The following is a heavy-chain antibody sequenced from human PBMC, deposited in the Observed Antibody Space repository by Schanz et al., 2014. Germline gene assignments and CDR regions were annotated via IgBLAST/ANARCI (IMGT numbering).Heavy chain of an antibody. CDR3: VRDERISSGVWFDP. Sequence: AQLVESGGGVVQPGRSLRLSCAASGFTFRNNWMHWFRQGPGKGLSWVSRIDGEGTDTRYADSVKGRFTISRDNARNMVFLQMSSLRADDTAVYYCVRDERISSGVWFDPWGQGTLVTVSS. J-gene: IGHJ5*02. CDR2: IDGEGTDT. D-gene: IGHD3-22*01. CDR1: GFTFRNNW. V-gene: IGHV3-74*02.